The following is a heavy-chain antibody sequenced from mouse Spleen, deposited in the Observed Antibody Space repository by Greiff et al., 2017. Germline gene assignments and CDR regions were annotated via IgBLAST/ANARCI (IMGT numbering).Heavy chain of an antibody. Sequence: EVKLVESGGGLVKPGGSLKLSYAASGFTFSSYAMSWVRQTPEKRLEWVATISSGGSYTYYPDSVKGRFTISRDNAKNTLYLQMSSLRSEDTAMYYCARTYYGNLYYFDYWGQGTTLTVSS. CDR3: ARTYYGNLYYFDY. CDR2: ISSGGSYT. CDR1: GFTFSSYA. D-gene: IGHD2-10*01. J-gene: IGHJ2*01. V-gene: IGHV5-9-1*01.